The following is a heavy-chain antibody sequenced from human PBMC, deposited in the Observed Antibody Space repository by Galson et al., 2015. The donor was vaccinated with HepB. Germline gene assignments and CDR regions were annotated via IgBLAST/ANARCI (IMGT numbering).Heavy chain of an antibody. Sequence: SLRLSCAASGFTFSSYAMHWVRQAPGKGLEWVAVISYDGSNKYYADSVKGRFTISRDNSKNTLYLQMNSLRAEDTAVYYCARGGDTMIVERPDGTPGAFDIWGQGTMVTVSS. CDR1: GFTFSSYA. CDR3: ARGGDTMIVERPDGTPGAFDI. D-gene: IGHD3-22*01. CDR2: ISYDGSNK. V-gene: IGHV3-30-3*01. J-gene: IGHJ3*02.